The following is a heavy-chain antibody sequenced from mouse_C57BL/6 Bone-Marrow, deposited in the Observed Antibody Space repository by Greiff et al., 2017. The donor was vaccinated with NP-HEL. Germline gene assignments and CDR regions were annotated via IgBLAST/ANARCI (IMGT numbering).Heavy chain of an antibody. Sequence: VQLQQSGADLVKPGASVKLSCKASGYTFTSYWMHWVKQRPGRGLEWIGRIDPNSGGTKFNEKFKTKATLTVDKPSSTAYMQLSSLTSEDSAVYYWARYYYGSRGWYFDVWGTGTTVTVSS. V-gene: IGHV1-72*01. CDR2: IDPNSGGT. J-gene: IGHJ1*03. CDR1: GYTFTSYW. D-gene: IGHD1-1*01. CDR3: ARYYYGSRGWYFDV.